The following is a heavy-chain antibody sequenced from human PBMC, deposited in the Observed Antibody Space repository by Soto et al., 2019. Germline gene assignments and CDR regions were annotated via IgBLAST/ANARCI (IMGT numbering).Heavy chain of an antibody. J-gene: IGHJ4*02. V-gene: IGHV1-8*01. CDR1: GYTFTSYD. Sequence: ASVKVSCKASGYTFTSYDINWVRQATGQGLEWMGWMNPNSGNTGYAQKFQGRVTMTRNTSISTAYMELSSLRSEDTAVYYCAGGSGVRQWLAGTGEGDYWGQGTLVTVSS. D-gene: IGHD6-19*01. CDR3: AGGSGVRQWLAGTGEGDY. CDR2: MNPNSGNT.